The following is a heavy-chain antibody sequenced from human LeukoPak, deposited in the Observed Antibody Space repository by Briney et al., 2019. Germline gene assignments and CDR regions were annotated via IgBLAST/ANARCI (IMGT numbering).Heavy chain of an antibody. D-gene: IGHD1-26*01. Sequence: SETLSLTCTVSGGSISSYYWSWIRQPPGKGLEWIGYIYYSGSTNYNPSLKSRVTISVDTSKNQFSLKLSSVTAADTAVYYCARDGGLAWGFDPWGQGTLVTVSS. CDR2: IYYSGST. J-gene: IGHJ5*02. V-gene: IGHV4-59*12. CDR3: ARDGGLAWGFDP. CDR1: GGSISSYY.